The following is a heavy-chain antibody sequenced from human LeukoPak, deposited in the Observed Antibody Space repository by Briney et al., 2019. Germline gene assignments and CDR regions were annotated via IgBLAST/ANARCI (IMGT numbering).Heavy chain of an antibody. J-gene: IGHJ4*02. Sequence: GGSPRLSCAASGFTFSSSGMYWVRQAPGSGLEWVAFIQHDGTKTYYADSVKGRFTISRDSSENTLYLQMNILRTDDTAVYYCAKGAFVRLGELSPHWGQGTLVTVSS. CDR3: AKGAFVRLGELSPH. CDR2: IQHDGTKT. CDR1: GFTFSSSG. D-gene: IGHD3-16*02. V-gene: IGHV3-30*02.